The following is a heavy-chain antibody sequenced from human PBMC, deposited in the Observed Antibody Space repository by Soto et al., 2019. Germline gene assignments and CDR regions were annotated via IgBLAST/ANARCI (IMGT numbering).Heavy chain of an antibody. D-gene: IGHD6-13*01. CDR1: GGSISSSSYY. J-gene: IGHJ4*02. CDR2: IYYSGST. CDR3: ATQGSIAAAGTGDY. V-gene: IGHV4-39*01. Sequence: ASETLSLTCTVSGGSISSSSYYWGWIRQPPGKGLEWIGSIYYSGSTYYNPSLKSRVTISVDTSKNQFSLKLSSVTAADTAVYYCATQGSIAAAGTGDYWGQGTLVTVSS.